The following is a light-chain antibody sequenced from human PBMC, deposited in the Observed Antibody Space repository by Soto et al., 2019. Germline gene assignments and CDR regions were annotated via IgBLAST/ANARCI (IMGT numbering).Light chain of an antibody. CDR3: QQYSIYPYT. J-gene: IGKJ2*01. CDR1: QSISSY. V-gene: IGKV1-39*01. CDR2: AAS. Sequence: DIQMTQSPSSLSASVGDRVTITCRASQSISSYLNWYQQKPGKAPKLLIYAASSLQSGVPSRFSGSGSGTDFTLTISSLQPEDFATYYCQQYSIYPYTFGQGTELEIK.